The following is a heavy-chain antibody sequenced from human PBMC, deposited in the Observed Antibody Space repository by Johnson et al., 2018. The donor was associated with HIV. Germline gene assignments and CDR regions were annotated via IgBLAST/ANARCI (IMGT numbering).Heavy chain of an antibody. CDR3: AKDTTFSSSHAFDI. Sequence: VQLVESGGGVVRPGRSLRLSCVVSGFTFSTYALHWVRQAPGKGLEWVSGINWNSGSIGYADSVKGRFTISRDNAKNSLYLQMNSLRAEDTALYYCAKDTTFSSSHAFDIWGQGTMVTVSS. CDR1: GFTFSTYA. CDR2: INWNSGSI. D-gene: IGHD6-6*01. V-gene: IGHV3-9*01. J-gene: IGHJ3*02.